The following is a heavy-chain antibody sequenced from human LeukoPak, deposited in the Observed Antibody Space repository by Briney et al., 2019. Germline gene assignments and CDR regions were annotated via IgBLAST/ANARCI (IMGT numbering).Heavy chain of an antibody. CDR2: MREDGGVT. J-gene: IGHJ4*02. Sequence: GSLSLSCEASGFTFGQYWMSWFRQAPGRGLEWVANMREDGGVTQHADSVRGRFTISRDNAKNLVYLQMSSLKAEDSAVYYCARDERSGHYIYWGQGILVTVSS. D-gene: IGHD3-22*01. CDR3: ARDERSGHYIY. CDR1: GFTFGQYW. V-gene: IGHV3-7*01.